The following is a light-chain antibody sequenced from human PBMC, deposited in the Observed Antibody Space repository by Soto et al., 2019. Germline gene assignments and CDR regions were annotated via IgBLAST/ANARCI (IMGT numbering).Light chain of an antibody. J-gene: IGLJ3*02. CDR1: SGHSSYA. CDR3: QTWGTGLLV. V-gene: IGLV4-69*01. Sequence: QPVLTQSPSASASLGASVKLTCTLSSGHSSYAIAWHQQRPEKGPRYLMKLNSDGSHSKGDGIPDRFSGSSSGAERYLTISSLQSEDEADYYCQTWGTGLLVFGGGTKLTVL. CDR2: LNSDGSH.